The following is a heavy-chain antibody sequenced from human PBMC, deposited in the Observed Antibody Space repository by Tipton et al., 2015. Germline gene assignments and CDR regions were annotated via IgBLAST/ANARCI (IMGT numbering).Heavy chain of an antibody. Sequence: TLSLTCTVSGGSISHYYWSWIRQPPGKGLKWLGHIYYSGNTNYNPSLKSRVTMSVDTSKNQFSLKLTSVNAADMAVYYCARGGNNWFDPWGQGTLVTVSS. CDR2: IYYSGNT. CDR3: ARGGNNWFDP. CDR1: GGSISHYY. D-gene: IGHD2-15*01. J-gene: IGHJ5*02. V-gene: IGHV4-59*07.